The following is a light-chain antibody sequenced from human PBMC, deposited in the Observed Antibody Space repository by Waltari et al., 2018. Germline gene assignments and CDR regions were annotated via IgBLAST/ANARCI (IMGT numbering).Light chain of an antibody. Sequence: IVLTQSPGTLSLSPGERATLSCRASQSVSRSYLAWYQQKPGHAPRHLIYGASSRATGIPDRFSGSGSGTDFTLTISRLEPEDFAVYYCQQYGSSPYTFGQGAKLEIK. CDR1: QSVSRSY. CDR3: QQYGSSPYT. V-gene: IGKV3-20*01. CDR2: GAS. J-gene: IGKJ2*01.